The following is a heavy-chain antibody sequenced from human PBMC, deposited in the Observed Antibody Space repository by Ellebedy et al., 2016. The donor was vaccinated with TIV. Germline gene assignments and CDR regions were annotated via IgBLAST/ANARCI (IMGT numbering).Heavy chain of an antibody. Sequence: GSLRLSXTVSGGSISSSSYYWGWIRQPPGKGLEWIGSIYYSGSTYYNPSLKSRVTISVDTSKNQFSLKLSSVTAADTAVYYCARESTWFGELFQELDYWGQGTLVTVSS. J-gene: IGHJ4*02. CDR2: IYYSGST. CDR3: ARESTWFGELFQELDY. D-gene: IGHD3-10*01. CDR1: GGSISSSSYY. V-gene: IGHV4-39*07.